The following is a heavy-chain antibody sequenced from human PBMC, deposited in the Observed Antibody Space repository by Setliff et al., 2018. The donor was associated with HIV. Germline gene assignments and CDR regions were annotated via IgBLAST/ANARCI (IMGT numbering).Heavy chain of an antibody. D-gene: IGHD3-3*01. J-gene: IGHJ4*02. CDR2: INAGNGNT. V-gene: IGHV1-3*01. Sequence: ASVKVSCKASGYTFTSYAMHWVRQAPGQRLEWMGWINAGNGNTKYSQKFQGRVTITRDTSASTAYMELSSLRSEDTAVYYGAREIRNYDFWSGYWEDHYFDSWGQGTLVTVSS. CDR3: AREIRNYDFWSGYWEDHYFDS. CDR1: GYTFTSYA.